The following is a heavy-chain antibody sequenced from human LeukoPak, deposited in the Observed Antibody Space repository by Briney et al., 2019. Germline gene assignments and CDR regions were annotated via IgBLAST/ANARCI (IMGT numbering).Heavy chain of an antibody. Sequence: GGSLRLSCAASGNYWMHWVRQAPGKGLVWVSHINSDGSWTSYADSVKGRFTISKDNAKNTVYLQMNSLRAEDTAVYYCVSFYETFWGRGTLVTVSS. CDR2: INSDGSWT. V-gene: IGHV3-74*01. D-gene: IGHD2/OR15-2a*01. CDR1: GNYW. CDR3: VSFYETF. J-gene: IGHJ4*02.